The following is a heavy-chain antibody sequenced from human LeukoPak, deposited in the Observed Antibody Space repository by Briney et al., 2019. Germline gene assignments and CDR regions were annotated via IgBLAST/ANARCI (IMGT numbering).Heavy chain of an antibody. CDR3: ARGPYDYGDYVSDY. J-gene: IGHJ4*02. V-gene: IGHV3-74*01. CDR2: INSDGSST. D-gene: IGHD4-17*01. CDR1: VFTFSSYW. Sequence: GGSLRLSCAASVFTFSSYWMHWVRQAPGKGLVWVSRINSDGSSTSYADSVKGRFTISRDNAKNTLYLQMKSLRAEDTAVYYCARGPYDYGDYVSDYWGQGTLVTVSS.